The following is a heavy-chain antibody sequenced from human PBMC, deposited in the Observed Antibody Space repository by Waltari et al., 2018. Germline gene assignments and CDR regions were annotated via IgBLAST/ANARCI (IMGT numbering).Heavy chain of an antibody. CDR3: ARGIKNPLRRYYYYMDV. V-gene: IGHV4-34*01. J-gene: IGHJ6*03. CDR2: INHSGST. Sequence: QVQLQQWGAGLLKPSETLSLTCAVYGGSFSGYYWSWIRQPPGKGLEWIGEINHSGSTNYNPSLKSRVTISVDTSKNQFSLKLSSVTAADTAVYYCARGIKNPLRRYYYYMDVWGKGTTVTVSS. CDR1: GGSFSGYY.